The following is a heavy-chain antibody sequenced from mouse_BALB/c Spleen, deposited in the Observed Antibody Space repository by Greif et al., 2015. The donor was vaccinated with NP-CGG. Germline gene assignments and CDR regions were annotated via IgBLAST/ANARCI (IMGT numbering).Heavy chain of an antibody. Sequence: VQLQESGAELVKPGASVKLSCKASGYTFTSYWMHWVKQRPGQGLEWIGEINPSNGRTNYNEKFKSKATLTVDKSSSTAYTQLSSLTSEDSAVYYCARSSYGNYNAMDYWGQGTSVTVSP. J-gene: IGHJ4*01. CDR2: INPSNGRT. CDR1: GYTFTSYW. V-gene: IGHV1S81*02. CDR3: ARSSYGNYNAMDY. D-gene: IGHD2-1*01.